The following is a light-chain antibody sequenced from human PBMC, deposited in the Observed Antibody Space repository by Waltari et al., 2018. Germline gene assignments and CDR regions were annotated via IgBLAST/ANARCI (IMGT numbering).Light chain of an antibody. J-gene: IGLJ3*02. CDR1: SSNIGSHN. CDR2: WNN. Sequence: QSVLTQPPSVSGNPGQRTTISCSGSSSNIGSHNVYWYQQVPGTAPRLLIYWNNQRPSGVPNRFSGSKSGPSASLASIELRSEDEADDYCAAWDGSLSWVFGGGTHLTVL. V-gene: IGLV1-47*01. CDR3: AAWDGSLSWV.